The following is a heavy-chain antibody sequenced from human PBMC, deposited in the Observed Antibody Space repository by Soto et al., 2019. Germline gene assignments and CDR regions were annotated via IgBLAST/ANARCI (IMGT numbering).Heavy chain of an antibody. J-gene: IGHJ5*02. CDR2: IFQSGST. Sequence: SETLSLTCGVSGGAIRSPDWWTWVRQPPGKGLEWIGEIFQSGSTNYTPSLESRVTISVDKSKNQFSLTLTSVTAADTAVYFCARGRGRYSSGWSWFDPWGQGILVTVSS. CDR1: GGAIRSPDW. CDR3: ARGRGRYSSGWSWFDP. V-gene: IGHV4-4*02. D-gene: IGHD6-19*01.